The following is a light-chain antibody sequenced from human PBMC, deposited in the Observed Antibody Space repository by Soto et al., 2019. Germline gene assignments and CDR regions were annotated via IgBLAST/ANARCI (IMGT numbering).Light chain of an antibody. CDR2: AAS. CDR1: QSISSW. CDR3: QELNFYPPA. V-gene: IGKV1-9*01. Sequence: DIQMTQSPSTLSASVGDRVTITCRASQSISSWLAWYQQKPGKAPKLLIYAASTLQSGVPSRFSGSGLGTEFTLTVSGLQPEDSATYYCQELNFYPPAFGPGTKVDIK. J-gene: IGKJ3*01.